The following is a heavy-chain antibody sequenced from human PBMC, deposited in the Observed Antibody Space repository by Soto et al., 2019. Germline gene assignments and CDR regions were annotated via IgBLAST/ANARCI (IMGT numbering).Heavy chain of an antibody. CDR3: AVAAIAGNAFDI. D-gene: IGHD6-6*01. J-gene: IGHJ3*02. CDR1: GFTFSSYW. V-gene: IGHV3-7*01. CDR2: IKQDGSEK. Sequence: GGSLRLSCAASGFTFSSYWMSWVRQAPGKGLEWVANIKQDGSEKYYVDSVKGRFTISRDNAKNSLYLQMNSLRAEDAAVYCGAVAAIAGNAFDIWGQGTMVTVSS.